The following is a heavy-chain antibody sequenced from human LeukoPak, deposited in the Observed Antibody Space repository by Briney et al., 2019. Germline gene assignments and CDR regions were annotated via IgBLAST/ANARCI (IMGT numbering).Heavy chain of an antibody. CDR2: INPSGGST. CDR1: GYMFTSYF. D-gene: IGHD2-15*01. V-gene: IGHV1-46*01. CDR3: ARDIPYCSGDSCNSNGMDV. J-gene: IGHJ6*02. Sequence: ASVKVSCKASGYMFTSYFMHWVRQAPGQGLGWMGIINPSGGSTTYAQRFQGRVMMTRDTSTSTVYMEVSSLRSEDTAVYYCARDIPYCSGDSCNSNGMDVWGQGTTVTVSS.